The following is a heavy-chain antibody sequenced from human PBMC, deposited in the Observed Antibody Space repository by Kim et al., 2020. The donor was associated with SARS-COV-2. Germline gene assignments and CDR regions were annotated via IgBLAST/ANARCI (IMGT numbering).Heavy chain of an antibody. Sequence: GGSLRLSCAASGFTFSSYAMHWVRQAPGKGLEWVAVISYDGSNKYYADSVKGRFTISRDNSKNTLYLQMNSLRAEDTAVYYCARDRSFWSGYYTAIYYY. CDR1: GFTFSSYA. CDR2: ISYDGSNK. J-gene: IGHJ6*01. D-gene: IGHD3-3*01. V-gene: IGHV3-30-3*01. CDR3: ARDRSFWSGYYTAIYYY.